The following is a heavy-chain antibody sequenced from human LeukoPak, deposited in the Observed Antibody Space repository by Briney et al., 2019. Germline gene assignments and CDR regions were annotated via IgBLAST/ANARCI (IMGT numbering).Heavy chain of an antibody. D-gene: IGHD2-2*01. CDR3: ARGQVVPAAIPLYYFDY. Sequence: SETLSLTCTVSGGSISSYYWSWIRQPAGKGLEWIGRIYTSGSTNYNPSLKSRVTISVDTSKNQFSLKLSSVTAADTAVYYCARGQVVPAAIPLYYFDYWGQGTLVTVSS. CDR1: GGSISSYY. J-gene: IGHJ4*02. V-gene: IGHV4-4*07. CDR2: IYTSGST.